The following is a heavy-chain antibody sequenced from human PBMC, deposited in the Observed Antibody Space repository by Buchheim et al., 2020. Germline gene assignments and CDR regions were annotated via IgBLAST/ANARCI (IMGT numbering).Heavy chain of an antibody. CDR3: ARLGPGYSSGWAYYYYYYYMDV. D-gene: IGHD6-19*01. V-gene: IGHV5-51*01. J-gene: IGHJ6*03. CDR1: GYSFTSYW. CDR2: IYPGDSDT. Sequence: EVQLVQSGAEVKKPGESLKISCKGSGYSFTSYWIGWVRQMPGKGLEWMGIIYPGDSDTRYSPSFQGQVTISAAKSISTAYLQWSSLKASDTAMYYCARLGPGYSSGWAYYYYYYYMDVWGKGTT.